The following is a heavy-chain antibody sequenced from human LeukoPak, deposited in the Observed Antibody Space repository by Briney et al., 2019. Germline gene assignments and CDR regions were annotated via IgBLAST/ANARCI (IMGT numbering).Heavy chain of an antibody. Sequence: ASVKVSCKASGYTFTGYYMHWVRQAPGQGLEWMGWINPNSGGTKYAQKFQGRITMTRDTSINTAYMELSRLRSDDTAVYYCARGPYSSGWPQPFDYWGQGTLVTVSS. D-gene: IGHD6-19*01. J-gene: IGHJ4*02. CDR3: ARGPYSSGWPQPFDY. V-gene: IGHV1-2*02. CDR1: GYTFTGYY. CDR2: INPNSGGT.